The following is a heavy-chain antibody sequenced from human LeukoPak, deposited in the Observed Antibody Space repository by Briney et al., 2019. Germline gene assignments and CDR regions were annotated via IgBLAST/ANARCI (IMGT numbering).Heavy chain of an antibody. V-gene: IGHV1-2*02. J-gene: IGHJ4*02. D-gene: IGHD6-13*01. CDR1: GYTFTGYY. CDR2: INPNSGGT. Sequence: ASVKVSCKASGYTFTGYYMHWVRQAPGQGLEWMGWINPNSGGTNYAQKFQGRVTMTRDTSISTAYMELSRLRSDDTAVYYCARRLIPAAAISDYWGQGTLVTVSS. CDR3: ARRLIPAAAISDY.